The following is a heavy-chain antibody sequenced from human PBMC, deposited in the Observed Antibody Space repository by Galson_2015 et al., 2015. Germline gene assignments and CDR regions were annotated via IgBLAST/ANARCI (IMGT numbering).Heavy chain of an antibody. CDR3: ARVYFERWELQFDY. J-gene: IGHJ4*02. Sequence: ETLSLTCTVSGGSVSSGSYYWSWIRQPPGKGLEWIGYIYYSGSTNYNPSLKSRVTISVDTSKNQFSLKLSSVTAADTAVYYCARVYFERWELQFDYWGQGTLVTVSS. CDR1: GGSVSSGSYY. D-gene: IGHD1-26*01. V-gene: IGHV4-61*01. CDR2: IYYSGST.